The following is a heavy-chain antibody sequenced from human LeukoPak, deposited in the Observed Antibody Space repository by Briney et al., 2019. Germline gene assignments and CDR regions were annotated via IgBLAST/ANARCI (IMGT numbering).Heavy chain of an antibody. CDR3: ATIAAAGYYYYMDV. V-gene: IGHV1-2*02. D-gene: IGHD6-13*01. J-gene: IGHJ6*03. Sequence: ASVKVSCKASGYTFTGYYMHWVRRAPGQGLEWMGWINPNSGGTNYAQKFQGRVTMTRDTSISTAYMELSRLRSDDTAVYYCATIAAAGYYYYMDVWGKGTTVTVSS. CDR1: GYTFTGYY. CDR2: INPNSGGT.